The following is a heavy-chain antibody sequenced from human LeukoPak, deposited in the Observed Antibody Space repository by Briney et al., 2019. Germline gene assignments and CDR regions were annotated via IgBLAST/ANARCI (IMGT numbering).Heavy chain of an antibody. CDR2: INHSGST. V-gene: IGHV4-34*01. J-gene: IGHJ4*02. CDR1: GGSFSGYY. Sequence: SETLSLTCAVYGGSFSGYYWSWIRQPPGKGLEWIGEINHSGSTNYNPSLKSRVTISVDTSKNQFSLKLSSVTAADTAVYYCARRRYCSSTSCYTTYLDYWGQGTLVTVSS. CDR3: ARRRYCSSTSCYTTYLDY. D-gene: IGHD2-2*02.